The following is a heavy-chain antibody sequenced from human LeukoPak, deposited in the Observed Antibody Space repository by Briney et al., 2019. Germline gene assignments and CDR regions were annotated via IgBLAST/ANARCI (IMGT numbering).Heavy chain of an antibody. J-gene: IGHJ3*02. V-gene: IGHV1-46*01. Sequence: ASVKVSCKASGGTFSSYAISWVRQAPGQGLEWMGLINPSGGNTNYAQNFQGRVTMTRDTSTSTVYMGLSSLRSEDTAVYYCARVRDGYDDAYDIWGQGTMVTVSS. D-gene: IGHD5-24*01. CDR1: GGTFSSYA. CDR2: INPSGGNT. CDR3: ARVRDGYDDAYDI.